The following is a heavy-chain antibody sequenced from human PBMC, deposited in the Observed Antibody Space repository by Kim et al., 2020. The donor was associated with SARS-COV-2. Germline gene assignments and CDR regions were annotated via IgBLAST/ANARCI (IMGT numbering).Heavy chain of an antibody. V-gene: IGHV4-59*01. CDR3: ARGGYDILTGSRAFDP. CDR1: GGSISSYY. Sequence: SETLSLTCTVSGGSISSYYWSWIRQPPGKGLEWIGYIYYSGSTNYNPSLKSRVTISVDTSKNQFSLKLSSVTAADTAVYYCARGGYDILTGSRAFDPWGQGTLVTVSS. D-gene: IGHD3-9*01. CDR2: IYYSGST. J-gene: IGHJ5*02.